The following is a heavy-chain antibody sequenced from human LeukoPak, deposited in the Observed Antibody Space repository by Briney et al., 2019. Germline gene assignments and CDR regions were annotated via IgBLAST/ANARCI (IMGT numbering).Heavy chain of an antibody. V-gene: IGHV4-39*01. D-gene: IGHD4-23*01. CDR2: IYYSGST. Sequence: SETLSLTCTVSGGSISSSSYYWGWIRQPPGKGLEWIGSIYYSGSTYYNPSLKSRVTISVDTSKNQFSLKLTFVTAADTAVYYCTRHHDYGDKIDYWGQGTLVTVSS. CDR3: TRHHDYGDKIDY. J-gene: IGHJ4*02. CDR1: GGSISSSSYY.